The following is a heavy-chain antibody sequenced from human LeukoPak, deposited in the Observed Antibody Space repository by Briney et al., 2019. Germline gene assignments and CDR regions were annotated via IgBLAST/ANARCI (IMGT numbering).Heavy chain of an antibody. CDR2: ISYDGSNK. V-gene: IGHV3-30*04. D-gene: IGHD4-17*01. Sequence: PGGSLRLSCAASGFTFSSYAMHWVRQAPGKGLERVAVISYDGSNKYYADSVKGRFTISRDNSKNTLYLQMNSLRAEDTAVYYCASLLTVTTGYWGQGTLVTVSS. J-gene: IGHJ4*02. CDR1: GFTFSSYA. CDR3: ASLLTVTTGY.